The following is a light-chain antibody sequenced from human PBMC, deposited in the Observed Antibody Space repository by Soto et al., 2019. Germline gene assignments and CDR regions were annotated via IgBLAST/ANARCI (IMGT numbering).Light chain of an antibody. CDR2: AAS. Sequence: DIQMTQSPSSLSASVGDTVTITCRASQSISLFLNWYQQKPGKAPKLLIYAASSLQSGVPSRFTGNGSVTDFTLTISSLQPKDFATYYCHQTDRIPETCGQGTKVEIK. CDR1: QSISLF. J-gene: IGKJ1*01. CDR3: HQTDRIPET. V-gene: IGKV1-39*01.